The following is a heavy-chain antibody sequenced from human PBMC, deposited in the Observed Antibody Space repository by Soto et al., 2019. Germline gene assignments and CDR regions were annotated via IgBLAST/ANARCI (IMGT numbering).Heavy chain of an antibody. V-gene: IGHV4-39*07. CDR1: GGSFSSYY. J-gene: IGHJ6*02. CDR2: IYYSGST. CDR3: ARLYQLPDSHYYYYGMDV. Sequence: SETLSLTCAVYGGSFSSYYWGWIRQPPGKGLEWIGSIYYSGSTYYNPSLKSRVTISVDTSKNQFSLKLSSVTAADTAVYYCARLYQLPDSHYYYYGMDVWGQGTTVTVSS. D-gene: IGHD2-2*01.